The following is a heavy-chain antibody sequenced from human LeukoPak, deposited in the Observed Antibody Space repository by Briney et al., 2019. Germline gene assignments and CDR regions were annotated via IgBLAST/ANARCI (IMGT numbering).Heavy chain of an antibody. CDR1: GGSFSGYY. Sequence: SETLSLTCAVYGGSFSGYYWSWIRQPPGKGLEWIGEINHSGSTNYNPSLKSRVTISVDTSKNQFSLKLSSVTAADTAVYYCARIPHITMVRGVKSYYYGMDVWGQGTTVTVSS. V-gene: IGHV4-34*01. D-gene: IGHD3-10*01. CDR2: INHSGST. CDR3: ARIPHITMVRGVKSYYYGMDV. J-gene: IGHJ6*02.